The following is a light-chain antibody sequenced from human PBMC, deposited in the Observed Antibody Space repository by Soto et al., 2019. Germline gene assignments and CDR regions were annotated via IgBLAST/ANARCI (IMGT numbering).Light chain of an antibody. CDR1: QAISSY. J-gene: IGKJ5*01. CDR2: AAS. Sequence: DIQLTQAPSFLAASAGDRVSITCRASQAISSYLAWYQQKPGRAPKLLIYAASTLQSGVPSRFSGSGSGTEFTLTITSLQPEDFATYYCQQLNSFPITFGQGTRREIK. CDR3: QQLNSFPIT. V-gene: IGKV1-9*01.